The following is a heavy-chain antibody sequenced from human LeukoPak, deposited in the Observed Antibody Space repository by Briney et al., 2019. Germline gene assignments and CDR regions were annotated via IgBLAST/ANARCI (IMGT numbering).Heavy chain of an antibody. Sequence: PSETLSLTRTIFGDSISTYYWSWIRQSPGKGLEWVGSIDNSGSTNHNPSLKSRVTISVDTSKDQFSLRVTSMTAADTAVYYCARHRWVTTGWYFDLWGRGTLVSVSS. V-gene: IGHV4-59*08. D-gene: IGHD4-17*01. CDR1: GDSISTYY. CDR2: IDNSGST. J-gene: IGHJ2*01. CDR3: ARHRWVTTGWYFDL.